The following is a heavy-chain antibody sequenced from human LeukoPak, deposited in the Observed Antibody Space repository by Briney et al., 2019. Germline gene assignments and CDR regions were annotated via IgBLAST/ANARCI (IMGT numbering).Heavy chain of an antibody. CDR2: LYSGGST. D-gene: IGHD3-22*01. V-gene: IGHV3-53*01. J-gene: IGHJ1*01. CDR1: GFTVSSNY. Sequence: GGSLRLSCAVSGFTVSSNYMTWVRQAPGKWLDWVSTLYSGGSTYYADSVKGRFSISRDDSKNTLYLQMNSLRAEDTAVYYCARDGYYDSSGYFITEYFHDWSQGTLVTVSS. CDR3: ARDGYYDSSGYFITEYFHD.